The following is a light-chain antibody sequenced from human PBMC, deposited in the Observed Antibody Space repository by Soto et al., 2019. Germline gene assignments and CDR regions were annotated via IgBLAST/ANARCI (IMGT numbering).Light chain of an antibody. V-gene: IGKV3-15*01. Sequence: EVVMMQSPATLSVSPGECATLSCRASQGIGYTLAWYQHKPGQTPRLLIYDTSTRATGVPARFSGSRSGTEFTLTINSLQSEDFAVYYCQRYNNWPLTFGGGTKVDI. CDR2: DTS. CDR3: QRYNNWPLT. CDR1: QGIGYT. J-gene: IGKJ4*01.